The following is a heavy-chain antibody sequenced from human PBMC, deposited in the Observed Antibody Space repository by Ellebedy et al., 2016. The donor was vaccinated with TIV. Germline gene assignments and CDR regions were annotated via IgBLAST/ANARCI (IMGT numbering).Heavy chain of an antibody. J-gene: IGHJ4*02. CDR3: SRCPGDTAMVTCYFDY. V-gene: IGHV4-34*01. D-gene: IGHD5-18*01. CDR2: INHSGST. Sequence: MPSETLSLTCAVYGGSFSGYYWSWIRQPPGKGLEWIGEINHSGSTNYNPYLKSRLTVSVDTAKNQFSLKLSSVTAAETAVYYCSRCPGDTAMVTCYFDYWGQGTLVTVSS. CDR1: GGSFSGYY.